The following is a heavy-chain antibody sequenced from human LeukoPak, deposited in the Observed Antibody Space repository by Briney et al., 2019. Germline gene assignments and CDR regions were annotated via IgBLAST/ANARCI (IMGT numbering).Heavy chain of an antibody. CDR1: GGTFSSYA. D-gene: IGHD2-2*01. Sequence: SVKVSCKASGGTFSSYAISWVRQAPGRGLEWMGRIIPILGIANYAQKFQGRVTITADKSTSTAYMELSSLRSEDTAVYYCARGGRKSRVVPAAHAYYMDVWGKGTTVTVSS. V-gene: IGHV1-69*04. CDR3: ARGGRKSRVVPAAHAYYMDV. CDR2: IIPILGIA. J-gene: IGHJ6*03.